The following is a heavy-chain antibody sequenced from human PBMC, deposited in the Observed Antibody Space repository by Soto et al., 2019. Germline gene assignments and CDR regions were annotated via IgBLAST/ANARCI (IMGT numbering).Heavy chain of an antibody. CDR2: MNPNSGNT. Sequence: ASVKVSCKASGYTFSTHDINWVRQATGQGLEWMGWMNPNSGNTAYAQKFQGRVTMTRNTSISTAYMELSSLGSEDTAVYYCARSRYCTSSSCYVSWFVPWGQ. J-gene: IGHJ5*02. CDR1: GYTFSTHD. D-gene: IGHD2-2*01. V-gene: IGHV1-8*01. CDR3: ARSRYCTSSSCYVSWFVP.